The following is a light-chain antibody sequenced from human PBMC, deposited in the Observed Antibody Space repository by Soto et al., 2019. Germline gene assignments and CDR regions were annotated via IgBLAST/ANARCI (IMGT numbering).Light chain of an antibody. V-gene: IGKV3-20*01. CDR3: QQYSSSPPEFT. CDR1: QSISSSY. J-gene: IGKJ3*01. CDR2: GPS. Sequence: EIVLTQSPGTLSLSPGERATLSCRASQSISSSYLAWYQQRPGQAPRLLIFGPSYRATGIPDRFSGSGSGTDFTLTISRLEPEDFAVYYCQQYSSSPPEFTFGPGTRVHSK.